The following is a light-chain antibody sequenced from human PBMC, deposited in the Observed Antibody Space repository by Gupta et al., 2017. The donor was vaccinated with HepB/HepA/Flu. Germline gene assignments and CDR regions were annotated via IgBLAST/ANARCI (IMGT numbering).Light chain of an antibody. Sequence: EAALTQSPATLSLSPGERATLSCRASQSVRSYLAWHQQKPGQAPRLLIYDTSNRATGIPARFSGSGSGTDFTLNISSLEPEDFAGYYCQQRNSWPLTVGGGTKVEIK. CDR3: QQRNSWPLT. J-gene: IGKJ4*01. CDR2: DTS. V-gene: IGKV3-11*01. CDR1: QSVRSY.